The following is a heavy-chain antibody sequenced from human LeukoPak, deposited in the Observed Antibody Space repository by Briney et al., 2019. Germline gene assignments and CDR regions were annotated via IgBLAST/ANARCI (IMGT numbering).Heavy chain of an antibody. CDR1: GYTLTELS. D-gene: IGHD3-10*01. Sequence: GASVKVSCKVSGYTLTELSMHWVRQAPGKGLEWVGGFDPEDGETIYAQKFQGRVTMTEDTSTDTAYLELSSLRSEDTAVYYCATSRPPHYYGSGSYHYYFDYWGQGTLVTVSS. CDR2: FDPEDGET. V-gene: IGHV1-24*01. CDR3: ATSRPPHYYGSGSYHYYFDY. J-gene: IGHJ4*02.